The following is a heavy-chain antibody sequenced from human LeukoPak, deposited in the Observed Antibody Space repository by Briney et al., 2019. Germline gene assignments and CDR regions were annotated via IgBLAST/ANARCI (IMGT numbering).Heavy chain of an antibody. J-gene: IGHJ4*02. V-gene: IGHV1-69*05. D-gene: IGHD2-15*01. Sequence: SVKVSCKASGGTFSSYAISWVRQAPGQGLVWMGRIIPIFGTANYAQKFQGRVTITTDESTSTAYMELSSLRSEDTAVYYCARDEGGGPFDYWGQGTLVTVSS. CDR3: ARDEGGGPFDY. CDR1: GGTFSSYA. CDR2: IIPIFGTA.